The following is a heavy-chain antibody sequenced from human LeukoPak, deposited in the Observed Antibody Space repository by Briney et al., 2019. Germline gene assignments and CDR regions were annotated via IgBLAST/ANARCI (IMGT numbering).Heavy chain of an antibody. J-gene: IGHJ4*02. CDR3: ATATTRTLVRRTLNY. CDR2: MNPTSGDT. CDR1: GYTFTSYD. V-gene: IGHV1-8*01. D-gene: IGHD3-10*01. Sequence: RASVKVSCKASGYTFTSYDINWVRQATGQGLKWMGWMNPTSGDTGYAQKFQGRVTMTRNTSMNTAYMELSSLRSEDTAVYFCATATTRTLVRRTLNYWGQGTLVTVSS.